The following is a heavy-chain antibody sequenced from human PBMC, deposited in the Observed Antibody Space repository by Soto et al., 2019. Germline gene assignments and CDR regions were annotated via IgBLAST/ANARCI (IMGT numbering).Heavy chain of an antibody. Sequence: EVQLVESGGGLVQHGGSLRLSCVASGFTCSSCWMSWVRQAPEKGLEWVANIKQDGSVRYYVDSVKGRFTISRDNAMNSLYLQMNSLRAEDTAMYCCARGFSSTPNWFDPCGQGTLVAVSS. J-gene: IGHJ5*02. D-gene: IGHD6-19*01. V-gene: IGHV3-7*03. CDR2: IKQDGSVR. CDR1: GFTCSSCW. CDR3: ARGFSSTPNWFDP.